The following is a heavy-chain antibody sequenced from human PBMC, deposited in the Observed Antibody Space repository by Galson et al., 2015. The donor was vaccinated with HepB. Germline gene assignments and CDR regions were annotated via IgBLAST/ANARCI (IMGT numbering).Heavy chain of an antibody. V-gene: IGHV3-49*03. CDR1: GFTFGDYA. D-gene: IGHD6-13*01. CDR3: LRGVRLATAGRIRYYFDY. CDR2: VRSKAYTGTT. Sequence: SLRLSCAASGFTFGDYAMAWFRQAPGKGLEWVSFVRSKAYTGTTDYAASVKGRFTISRDDSKSIVYLQMNSLKTEDTAVYYCLRGVRLATAGRIRYYFDYWGQGTLVTVSS. J-gene: IGHJ4*02.